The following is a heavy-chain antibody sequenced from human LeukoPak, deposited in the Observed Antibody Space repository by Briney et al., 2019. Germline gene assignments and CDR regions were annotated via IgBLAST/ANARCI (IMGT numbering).Heavy chain of an antibody. CDR3: TRALAVAGTLPEDYFDY. Sequence: GGSLRLSCAASGFIFSTYNMNWVRQAPGKGLEWVSSISSSSSYIYYADLVKGRFTISRDNAKNSLYLQMNSLRAEDTAVYYCTRALAVAGTLPEDYFDYWGQGTLVTVSS. V-gene: IGHV3-21*01. CDR1: GFIFSTYN. D-gene: IGHD6-19*01. CDR2: ISSSSSYI. J-gene: IGHJ4*02.